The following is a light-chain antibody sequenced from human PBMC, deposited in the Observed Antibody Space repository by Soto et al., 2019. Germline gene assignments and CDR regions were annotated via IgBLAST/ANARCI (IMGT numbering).Light chain of an antibody. CDR2: EAS. Sequence: DIQMTQSPSSLSASVGDRVTITCRASQSIRSYLNWYQQKPEKAPELLIYEASSLQSGVPSRFSGSGSGTDFTLTISSLQPEDFATYDWQQGDTTPFTFGPGTKVDIK. CDR1: QSIRSY. CDR3: QQGDTTPFT. J-gene: IGKJ3*01. V-gene: IGKV1-39*01.